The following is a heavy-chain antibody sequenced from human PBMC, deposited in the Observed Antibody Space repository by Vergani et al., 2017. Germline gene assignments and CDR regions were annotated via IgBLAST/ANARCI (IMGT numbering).Heavy chain of an antibody. D-gene: IGHD2-2*01. CDR2: IYYSGST. CDR1: GGSISSYY. CDR3: ARDASVPGGINWFDP. V-gene: IGHV4-59*12. Sequence: QVQLQESGPGLVKPSETLSLTCTVSGGSISSYYWSWIRQPPGKGLEWIGYIYYSGSTNYNPSLKSRVTISVDTSKNQFSLKLSSVTAADTAVYYCARDASVPGGINWFDPWGQGTLVTVSS. J-gene: IGHJ5*02.